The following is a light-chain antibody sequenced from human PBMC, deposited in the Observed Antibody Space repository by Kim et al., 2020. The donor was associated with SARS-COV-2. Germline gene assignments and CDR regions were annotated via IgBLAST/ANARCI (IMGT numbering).Light chain of an antibody. J-gene: IGLJ1*01. V-gene: IGLV2-8*01. CDR1: SSDIGGYNY. CDR3: SSYAGSNIYV. Sequence: GQSVTIACTGTSSDIGGYNYVSWYQQHPGKAPKLMIYEVSNRPSGVPDRFSGSKSGNTASLTVSGLQAEDEADYYCSSYAGSNIYVFGTGTKVTVL. CDR2: EVS.